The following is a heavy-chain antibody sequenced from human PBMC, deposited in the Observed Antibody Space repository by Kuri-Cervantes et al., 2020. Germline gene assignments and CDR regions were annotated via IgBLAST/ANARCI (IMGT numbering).Heavy chain of an antibody. J-gene: IGHJ6*02. D-gene: IGHD5-18*01. CDR2: IYYSGST. CDR3: ARDSYSYGSNYYYYYGMDV. V-gene: IGHV4-59*12. CDR1: GGSISSYY. Sequence: GSLRLSCTVSGGSISSYYWSWIRQPPGKGLEWIGYIYYSGSTNYNPSLKSRVTMSVDTSKNQFSLKLSSVTAADTAVYYCARDSYSYGSNYYYYYGMDVWGQGTTVTVSS.